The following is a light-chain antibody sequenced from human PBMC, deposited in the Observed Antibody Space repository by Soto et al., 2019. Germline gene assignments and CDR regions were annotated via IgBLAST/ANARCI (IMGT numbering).Light chain of an antibody. Sequence: EIVMTQSPGPLSLSPGERATISCRASQVIGSRYLAWYHQKSGQAPRLLIYGASSRATGIPDRFSGSGSGTDFKLTISRLEPEDLGVYYCQQYGSSIPHTFGQGTKLELK. J-gene: IGKJ2*01. V-gene: IGKV3-20*01. CDR1: QVIGSRY. CDR2: GAS. CDR3: QQYGSSIPHT.